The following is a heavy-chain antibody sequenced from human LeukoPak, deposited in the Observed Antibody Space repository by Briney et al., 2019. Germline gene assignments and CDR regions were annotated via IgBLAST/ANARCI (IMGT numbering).Heavy chain of an antibody. CDR2: INPSGGST. D-gene: IGHD3-16*01. CDR3: ASTGRLAWGWFDP. CDR1: GYTFTSYY. Sequence: ASVKVSCKASGYTFTSYYMHWVRQAPGQGLEWMGIINPSGGSTSYAQKFQGRVTMTRDMSTCTVYMELSSLRSEDTAVYYCASTGRLAWGWFDPWGQGTLVTVSS. J-gene: IGHJ5*02. V-gene: IGHV1-46*01.